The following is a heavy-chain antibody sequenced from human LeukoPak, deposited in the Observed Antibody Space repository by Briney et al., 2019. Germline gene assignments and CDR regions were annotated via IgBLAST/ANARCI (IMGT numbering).Heavy chain of an antibody. CDR2: ISGSGGST. CDR3: AKDVATVSTRGAFDV. Sequence: PGGSLRLSCAASGFTFSNYAMNWVRQAPGKGREWVSSISGSGGSTYYADSVKGRFTISRDNSKNTLYLQMNSLRAEDTAVYYCAKDVATVSTRGAFDVWGQGTMVTVSS. V-gene: IGHV3-23*01. CDR1: GFTFSNYA. J-gene: IGHJ3*01. D-gene: IGHD4-11*01.